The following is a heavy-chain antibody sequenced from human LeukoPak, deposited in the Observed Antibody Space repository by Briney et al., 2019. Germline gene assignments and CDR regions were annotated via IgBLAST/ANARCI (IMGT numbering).Heavy chain of an antibody. CDR3: ARGGDIGVAGYFDY. CDR1: GGTFSMYA. CDR2: IIPLFGTA. J-gene: IGHJ4*02. D-gene: IGHD6-19*01. Sequence: SVKVSSKASGGTFSMYAISWVREAPGQGLEWMGGIIPLFGTANYAQKFQGRVTITADESTSTAYMELSSLRSEDTAVYYCARGGDIGVAGYFDYWGQGTLVTVSS. V-gene: IGHV1-69*13.